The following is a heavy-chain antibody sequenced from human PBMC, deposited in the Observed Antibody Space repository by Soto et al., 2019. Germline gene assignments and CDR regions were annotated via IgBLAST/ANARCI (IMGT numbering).Heavy chain of an antibody. J-gene: IGHJ4*02. D-gene: IGHD3-16*02. CDR1: GGSMSGYY. CDR2: IYTSGST. CDR3: ASFPNYDYVWGSYRQTSFDY. V-gene: IGHV4-4*07. Sequence: SETLSLTCTVSGGSMSGYYWSWIRQPAGKGLEWIGRIYTSGSTNYNPSLRSRVTMSVDTSKNQFSLKLSSVTAADTAVYYCASFPNYDYVWGSYRQTSFDYWGQGTLVTVSS.